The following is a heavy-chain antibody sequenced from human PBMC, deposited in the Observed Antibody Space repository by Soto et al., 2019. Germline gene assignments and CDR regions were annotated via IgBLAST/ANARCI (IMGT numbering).Heavy chain of an antibody. CDR1: GFTFSSYG. CDR2: ISYDGSNK. Sequence: GGSLRLSCAASGFTFSSYGMHWVRQAPGKGLEWVAVISYDGSNKYYADSVKGRFTISRDNSKNTLYLQMNSLRAEDTAVYYCAKERAAYCSSTSCYSNWFAPWGQGTLVTVSS. J-gene: IGHJ5*02. CDR3: AKERAAYCSSTSCYSNWFAP. V-gene: IGHV3-30*18. D-gene: IGHD2-2*01.